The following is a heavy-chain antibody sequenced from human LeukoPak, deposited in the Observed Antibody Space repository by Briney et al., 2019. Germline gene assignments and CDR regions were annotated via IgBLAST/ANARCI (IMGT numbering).Heavy chain of an antibody. Sequence: SETLSLTCTVSGGSISSYYWSWIRQPPGKGLEWIGYIYYSGSTNYNPSLKSRVTISVDTSKNQFSLKLSSVTAADTAVYYCASLSRRGYSGPRPDYWGQGTLVTVSS. D-gene: IGHD5-12*01. CDR1: GGSISSYY. J-gene: IGHJ4*02. CDR3: ASLSRRGYSGPRPDY. V-gene: IGHV4-59*12. CDR2: IYYSGST.